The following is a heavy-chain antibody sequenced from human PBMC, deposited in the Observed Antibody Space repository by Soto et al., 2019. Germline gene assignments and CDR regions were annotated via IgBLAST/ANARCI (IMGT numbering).Heavy chain of an antibody. V-gene: IGHV3-73*01. CDR2: IRSKANSYAT. J-gene: IGHJ3*02. CDR1: GFTFSGSA. CDR3: TRQPSAAGYSSSWSAFDI. D-gene: IGHD6-13*01. Sequence: GGSLRLSCAASGFTFSGSAMHWVRQASGKGLEWVGRIRSKANSYATAYAASVKGRFTISRDDSKNTAYLQMNSLKTEDTAVYYCTRQPSAAGYSSSWSAFDIWGQGTMVTVSS.